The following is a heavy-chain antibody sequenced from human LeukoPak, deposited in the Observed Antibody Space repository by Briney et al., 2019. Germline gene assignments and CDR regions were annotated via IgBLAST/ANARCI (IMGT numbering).Heavy chain of an antibody. CDR1: GDSVSSGSAA. J-gene: IGHJ6*02. CDR3: TRLSTQLGTGYYYGMDV. Sequence: SQTLSLTCAISGDSVSSGSAAWNWIRQSPSRGLEWLGRTYYRSKRYNDYAISVKSRITINPDTSRNQFSLHLNSVTLEDTAVYYCTRLSTQLGTGYYYGMDVWGQGTTVTVSS. D-gene: IGHD7-27*01. CDR2: TYYRSKRYN. V-gene: IGHV6-1*01.